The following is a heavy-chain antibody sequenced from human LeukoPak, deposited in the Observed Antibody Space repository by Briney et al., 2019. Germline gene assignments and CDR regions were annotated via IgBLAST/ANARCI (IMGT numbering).Heavy chain of an antibody. V-gene: IGHV1-46*01. J-gene: IGHJ4*02. CDR2: INPSGGST. D-gene: IGHD2-2*01. CDR1: GYTFTSYY. CDR3: ARGRSGTKGYCSSTSCYGEDY. Sequence: GASVKVSCKASGYTFTSYYMHWVRQAPGQGLEWMGIINPSGGSTSYAQKFQGRVTMTRDTSTSTVYMELSSLRSEDTAVYYCARGRSGTKGYCSSTSCYGEDYWGQGTLVTVSS.